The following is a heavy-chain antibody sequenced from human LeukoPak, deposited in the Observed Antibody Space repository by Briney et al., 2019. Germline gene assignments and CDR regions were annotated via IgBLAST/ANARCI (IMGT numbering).Heavy chain of an antibody. CDR2: IYYSGST. Sequence: PSETLSLTCTVSGGSISSYYWSWIRQPPGKGLEWIGYIYYSGSTNYNPSLKSRVTISVDKPKNQFSLKLSSVTAADTAVYYCARSKDILTGYCFDYWGQGTLVTVSS. J-gene: IGHJ4*02. D-gene: IGHD3-9*01. CDR1: GGSISSYY. V-gene: IGHV4-59*01. CDR3: ARSKDILTGYCFDY.